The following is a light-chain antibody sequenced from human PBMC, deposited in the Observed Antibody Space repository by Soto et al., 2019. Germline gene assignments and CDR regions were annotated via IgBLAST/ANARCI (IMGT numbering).Light chain of an antibody. V-gene: IGKV3-11*01. J-gene: IGKJ5*01. CDR1: QSFSSY. Sequence: EMVLTQSPATLSLSPGERATLSCGASQSFSSYLAWYQQRPGQAPRLLIYDASVRATGIPPRFSGSGSGTDFTLTISSLEPEDFAVYYCQQRGNWPITFGQGTRLEIK. CDR2: DAS. CDR3: QQRGNWPIT.